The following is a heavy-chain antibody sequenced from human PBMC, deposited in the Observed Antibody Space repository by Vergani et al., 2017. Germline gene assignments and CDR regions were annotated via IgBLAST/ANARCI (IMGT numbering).Heavy chain of an antibody. V-gene: IGHV4-4*09. CDR2: IYTSGST. J-gene: IGHJ6*02. Sequence: QVQLQESGPGLVKPSETLSLTCTVSGGSISSYYWSWIRQPPGKGLEWIGYIYTSGSTNYNPSLKSRITISVDTSKNQFSRKLSSVTAADTAVYYCARHGCSGGSCYSPVYYYYYGMDVWGQGTTVTVSS. D-gene: IGHD2-15*01. CDR1: GGSISSYY. CDR3: ARHGCSGGSCYSPVYYYYYGMDV.